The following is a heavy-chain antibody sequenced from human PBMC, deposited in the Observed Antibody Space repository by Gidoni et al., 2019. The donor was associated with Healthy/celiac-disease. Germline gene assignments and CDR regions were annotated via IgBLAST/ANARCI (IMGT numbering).Heavy chain of an antibody. CDR2: IIPFFGTA. D-gene: IGHD3-16*01. V-gene: IGHV1-69*01. CDR1: GGTFSSYA. J-gene: IGHJ5*02. Sequence: QVQLVQSGAEVKKPGSSVKVSCKASGGTFSSYAISWVRQAPGQGLEWMGGIIPFFGTANSAQKFQGRVTITADESTSTAYMELSSLRSEDTAVYYCASTVVAYGATFWGWWFDPWGQGTLVTVSS. CDR3: ASTVVAYGATFWGWWFDP.